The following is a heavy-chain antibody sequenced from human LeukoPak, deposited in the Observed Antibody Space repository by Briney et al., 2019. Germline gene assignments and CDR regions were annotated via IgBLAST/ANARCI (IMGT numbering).Heavy chain of an antibody. CDR2: IYHSGST. V-gene: IGHV4-38-2*02. CDR3: ARVLGGDYYFDY. CDR1: GYSISSGYY. D-gene: IGHD2-21*02. J-gene: IGHJ4*02. Sequence: SETLSLTCTVSGYSISSGYYWGWIRQPPGKGLEWIGSIYHSGSTYYNPSLKSRVTISVDTSKSQFSLKLSSVTAADTAVYYCARVLGGDYYFDYWGQGTLVTVSS.